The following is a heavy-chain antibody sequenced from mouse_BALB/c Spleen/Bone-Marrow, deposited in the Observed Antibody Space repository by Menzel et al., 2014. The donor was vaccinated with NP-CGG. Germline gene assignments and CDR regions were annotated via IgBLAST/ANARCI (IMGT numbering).Heavy chain of an antibody. D-gene: IGHD1-2*01. J-gene: IGHJ2*01. CDR3: ARPYYGPYFDY. CDR1: GYTFTSYW. Sequence: GAELVKPGASVKLSCKASGYTFTSYWMHWVKQRPGQGLEWIGEINPSNGRTNYNEKFKSKATLTVDKSSSTAYMQLSSLTSEDSAVYYCARPYYGPYFDYWGQGTTLTVSS. V-gene: IGHV1S81*02. CDR2: INPSNGRT.